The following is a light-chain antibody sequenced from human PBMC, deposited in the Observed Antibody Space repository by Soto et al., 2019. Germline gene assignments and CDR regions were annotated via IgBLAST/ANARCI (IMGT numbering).Light chain of an antibody. CDR3: QQYNNWPPLT. J-gene: IGKJ4*01. Sequence: EIVMTQSPATLSVSPGERATLSCRASQSVSSNLAWYQHKPGQAPRLLIYGASTRPTGIPARVSGSGSGTEFTLTISSLQSEDFAVYYCQQYNNWPPLTFGGGTKVEI. CDR2: GAS. CDR1: QSVSSN. V-gene: IGKV3-15*01.